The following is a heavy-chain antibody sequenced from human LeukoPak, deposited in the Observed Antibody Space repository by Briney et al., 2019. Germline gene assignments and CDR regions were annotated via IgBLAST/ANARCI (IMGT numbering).Heavy chain of an antibody. Sequence: GGSLRLSCAASGFTFSDYYMSWVRQAPGKGLEWVSVIYSGGSTYYADSVKGRFTISRDNSKNTLYLQMNSLRAEDTALYYCARDNYESSGYYSYNWFDPWGQGTLVTVSS. J-gene: IGHJ5*02. CDR2: IYSGGST. CDR1: GFTFSDYY. D-gene: IGHD3-22*01. V-gene: IGHV3-53*01. CDR3: ARDNYESSGYYSYNWFDP.